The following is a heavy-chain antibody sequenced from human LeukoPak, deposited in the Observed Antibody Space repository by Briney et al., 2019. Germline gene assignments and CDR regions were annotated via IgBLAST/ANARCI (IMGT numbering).Heavy chain of an antibody. Sequence: ASVKVSCKASGYTFTSYYMHWVRQAPGQGLEWMGIINPSGGSTSYAQKFQGRVTMTRDTSTSTVYMELSSLRSEDTAVYYCARGPYYDYVWGSYRFDYWGQGTLVTVSS. D-gene: IGHD3-16*02. CDR2: INPSGGST. CDR1: GYTFTSYY. J-gene: IGHJ4*02. V-gene: IGHV1-46*01. CDR3: ARGPYYDYVWGSYRFDY.